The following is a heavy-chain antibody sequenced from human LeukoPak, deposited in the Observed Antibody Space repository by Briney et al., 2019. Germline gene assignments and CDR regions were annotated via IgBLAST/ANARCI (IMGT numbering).Heavy chain of an antibody. CDR3: ASQNPVLRFLEWLPRDAGFDP. V-gene: IGHV1-69*04. J-gene: IGHJ5*02. Sequence: ASVKVSCKASGGTFSSYAISWVRQAPGQGLEWMGRIIPILGIANYAQKFQGRVTITTDESTSTAYMELSSLRSEDTAVYYCASQNPVLRFLEWLPRDAGFDPWSQGTLVTVSS. CDR2: IIPILGIA. CDR1: GGTFSSYA. D-gene: IGHD3-3*01.